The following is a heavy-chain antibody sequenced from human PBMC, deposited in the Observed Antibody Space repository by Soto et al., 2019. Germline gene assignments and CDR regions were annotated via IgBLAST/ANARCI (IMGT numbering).Heavy chain of an antibody. CDR1: GYTFTSYA. Sequence: ASVKVSCKASGYTFTSYAMHWVRQAPGQRLEWMGWINAGNGNTKYSQKYQGRVTITRDTSASTAYMELSSLRSEDTAVYYCASSFYYDSSGYSSLYYYYGMDVWGQGTMVTVSS. D-gene: IGHD3-22*01. CDR3: ASSFYYDSSGYSSLYYYYGMDV. J-gene: IGHJ6*02. CDR2: INAGNGNT. V-gene: IGHV1-3*01.